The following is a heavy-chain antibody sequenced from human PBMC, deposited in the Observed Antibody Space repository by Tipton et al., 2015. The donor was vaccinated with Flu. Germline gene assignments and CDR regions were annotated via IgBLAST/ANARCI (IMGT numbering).Heavy chain of an antibody. D-gene: IGHD5-18*01. CDR3: AKDRYSYGSSYFDY. V-gene: IGHV3-30*18. J-gene: IGHJ4*02. CDR2: ISYDGSNK. Sequence: SLRLSCAASGFIFSSYGMHWVRQAPGKGLEWVAVISYDGSNKYYADSVKGRFTISRDNSKNTLYLQMNSLRAEDTAVYYCAKDRYSYGSSYFDYWGQGTLVTVSS. CDR1: GFIFSSYG.